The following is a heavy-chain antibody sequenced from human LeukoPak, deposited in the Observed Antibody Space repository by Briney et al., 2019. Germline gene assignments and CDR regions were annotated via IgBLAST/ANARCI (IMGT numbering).Heavy chain of an antibody. CDR2: MNPNSGNT. CDR1: GYTFTSYD. CDR3: ARGVDSSGQPP. D-gene: IGHD3-22*01. J-gene: IGHJ5*02. V-gene: IGHV1-8*03. Sequence: ASVKVSCKASGYTFTSYDINWVRQATGQGLEWMGWMNPNSGNTGYAQKFQGRVTITRNTSISTAYMELSSLRSEDAAVYYCARGVDSSGQPPWGQGTLVTVSS.